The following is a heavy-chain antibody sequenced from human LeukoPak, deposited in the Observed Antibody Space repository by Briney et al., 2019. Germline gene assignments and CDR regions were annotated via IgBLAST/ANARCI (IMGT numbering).Heavy chain of an antibody. J-gene: IGHJ4*02. V-gene: IGHV3-30-3*01. CDR2: ISDDGSSK. Sequence: GGSLRLSCAASGFTFSNYAMHWVRQAPGKGLAWVAAISDDGSSKFYSDSVKGRFTVSRDNAKNSLYLQMNSLRAEDTAVYYCARFGGRHYFDYWGQGTLVTVSS. CDR3: ARFGGRHYFDY. CDR1: GFTFSNYA. D-gene: IGHD1-26*01.